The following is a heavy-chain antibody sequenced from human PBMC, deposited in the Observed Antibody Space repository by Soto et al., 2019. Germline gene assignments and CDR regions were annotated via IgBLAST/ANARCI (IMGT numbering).Heavy chain of an antibody. J-gene: IGHJ6*02. V-gene: IGHV1-69*02. Sequence: QVQLVQSGAEVKKPGSSVKVSCKASGGTFSSYTISWVRQAPGQGLGWMGRIIPILGIANYAQKFQGRVTITADKSTSTAYMELSSLRSEDTAVYYCASLMSSGYYYGMDVWGQGTTVTVSS. CDR2: IIPILGIA. CDR1: GGTFSSYT. CDR3: ASLMSSGYYYGMDV. D-gene: IGHD3-10*01.